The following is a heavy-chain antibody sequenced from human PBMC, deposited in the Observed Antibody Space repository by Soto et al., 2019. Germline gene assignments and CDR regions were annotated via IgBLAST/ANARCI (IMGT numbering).Heavy chain of an antibody. CDR2: IYPGDSDT. D-gene: IGHD6-19*01. J-gene: IGHJ6*02. V-gene: IGHV5-51*01. CDR1: GYSFTSYW. Sequence: PXXSLKISFKGSGYSFTSYWICWVLQMPGKGLEWMGIIYPGDSDTRYSPSFQGQVTISADKSISTAYLQWSSLKASDTAMYYCARPREAGKNYYGVDVWGQGTTVTVSS. CDR3: ARPREAGKNYYGVDV.